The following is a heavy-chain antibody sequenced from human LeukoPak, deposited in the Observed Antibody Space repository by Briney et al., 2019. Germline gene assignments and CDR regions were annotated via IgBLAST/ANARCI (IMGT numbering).Heavy chain of an antibody. Sequence: LETLSLTCAIYNGSFSGHYWTWIRQPPGKGLEWIGEIDHSGSTNSNPSLESRVTISVDTSKNQFSLKLSSVTAADTAVYYCARARGYCSSTSCYALNWFDPWGQGTLVTVSS. CDR3: ARARGYCSSTSCYALNWFDP. CDR1: NGSFSGHY. D-gene: IGHD2-2*01. J-gene: IGHJ5*02. V-gene: IGHV4-34*01. CDR2: IDHSGST.